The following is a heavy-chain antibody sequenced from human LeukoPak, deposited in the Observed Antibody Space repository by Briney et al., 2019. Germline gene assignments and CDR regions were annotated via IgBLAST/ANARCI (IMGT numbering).Heavy chain of an antibody. CDR1: GFTFSSYS. CDR2: ISSSSSYI. J-gene: IGHJ6*02. V-gene: IGHV3-21*01. CDR3: ARVGKPGTGYGMDV. Sequence: GGSLRLSCAASGFTFSSYSMNWVRQAPGKGPEWVSSISSSSSYIYYADSVKGRFTISRDNAKNSLYLQMNSLRAEDTAVYYCARVGKPGTGYGMDVWGQGTTVTVSS. D-gene: IGHD2-8*02.